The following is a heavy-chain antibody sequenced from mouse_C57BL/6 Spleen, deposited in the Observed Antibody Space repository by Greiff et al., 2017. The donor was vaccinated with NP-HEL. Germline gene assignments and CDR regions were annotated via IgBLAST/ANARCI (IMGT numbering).Heavy chain of an antibody. V-gene: IGHV1-69*01. D-gene: IGHD1-1*01. J-gene: IGHJ1*03. CDR3: ARLTTVVRYFDV. CDR2: IDPSDSYT. Sequence: QVQLQQPGAELVMPGASVKLSCKASGYTFTSYWMHWVKQRPGQGLEWIGEIDPSDSYTNYNQKFKGKSTLTVDKSSSTAYMQLSSLTSEDSAVYYCARLTTVVRYFDVWGTGTTVTVSS. CDR1: GYTFTSYW.